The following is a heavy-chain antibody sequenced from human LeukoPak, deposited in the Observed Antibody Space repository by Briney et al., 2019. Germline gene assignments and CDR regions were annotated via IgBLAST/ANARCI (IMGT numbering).Heavy chain of an antibody. V-gene: IGHV3-48*04. CDR2: IGSSSSTI. CDR1: GFTFSSYS. Sequence: GGSLRLSCAASGFTFSSYSMNWVRQAPGKGLEWVSYIGSSSSTIYYADSVKGRFTISRDNAKNSLYLQMNSLRAEDTAVYYCAKPHALGYCSSTSCYRTTVTTGAFDYWGQGTLVTVSS. J-gene: IGHJ4*02. D-gene: IGHD2-2*01. CDR3: AKPHALGYCSSTSCYRTTVTTGAFDY.